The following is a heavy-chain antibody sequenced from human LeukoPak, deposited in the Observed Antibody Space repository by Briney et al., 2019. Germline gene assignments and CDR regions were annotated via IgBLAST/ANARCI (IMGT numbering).Heavy chain of an antibody. V-gene: IGHV1-69*13. CDR2: IIPIFGTA. D-gene: IGHD6-19*01. CDR3: ARAEESIAVAGPYYYYYYMDV. CDR1: GGTFSCYA. Sequence: ASVKVSCKASGGTFSCYAISWVRQAPGQGLEWMGGIIPIFGTANYAQKFQGRVAITADESTSTAYMELSSLRSEDTAVYYCARAEESIAVAGPYYYYYYMDVWGKGTTVTVSS. J-gene: IGHJ6*03.